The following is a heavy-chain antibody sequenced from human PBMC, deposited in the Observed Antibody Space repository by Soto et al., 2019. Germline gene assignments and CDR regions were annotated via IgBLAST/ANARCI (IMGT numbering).Heavy chain of an antibody. CDR2: IYYSGST. J-gene: IGHJ4*02. V-gene: IGHV4-30-4*01. CDR3: ARGITMVRGEYYFDY. CDR1: GGSISSGDYY. Sequence: SETLSLTCTVSGGSISSGDYYWSWIRQPPGKGLEWIGYIYYSGSTYYNPSLKSRVTISVDTSKNQFPLKLSSVTAADTAVYYCARGITMVRGEYYFDYWGQGTLVTVSS. D-gene: IGHD3-10*01.